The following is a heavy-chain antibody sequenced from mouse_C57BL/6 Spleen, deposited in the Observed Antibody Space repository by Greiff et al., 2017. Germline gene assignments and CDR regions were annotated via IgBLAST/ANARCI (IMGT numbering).Heavy chain of an antibody. J-gene: IGHJ4*01. Sequence: QVQLKESGAELVKPGASVKISCKASGYAFSSYWMNWVKQRPGKGLEWIGQIYPGDGDTNYNGKFKGKATLTADKSSSTAYMQLSSLTSEDSAVYFCARDGNYAMDYWGQGTSVTVSS. CDR3: ARDGNYAMDY. CDR1: GYAFSSYW. V-gene: IGHV1-80*01. CDR2: IYPGDGDT. D-gene: IGHD2-1*01.